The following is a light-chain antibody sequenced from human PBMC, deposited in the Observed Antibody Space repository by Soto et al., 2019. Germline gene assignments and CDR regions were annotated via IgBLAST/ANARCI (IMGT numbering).Light chain of an antibody. J-gene: IGLJ1*01. CDR1: KNDIGVYDF. CDR3: CSYAGTSTYV. V-gene: IGLV2-8*01. Sequence: QSALTQPPSASGSPGQSVTISCTGTKNDIGVYDFVSWYQHHPGKAPRLIIYEVVQRPSGVPDRFSGSKSGNTASLTISGLQAEDEADYYCCSYAGTSTYVFGTGTKV. CDR2: EVV.